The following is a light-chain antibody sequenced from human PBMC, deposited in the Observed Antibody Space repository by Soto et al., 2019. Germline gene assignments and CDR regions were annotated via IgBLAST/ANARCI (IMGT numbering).Light chain of an antibody. CDR2: AAS. Sequence: DIQMTQSPSSLSASVGDRVTITCRASQSISSYLNWYQQKPGKAPKLLIYAASSLQSGVPSRFXXXXSGTXXXXXXXXXQPEDFATYXXXQSYSTPRTFGQGTKVEIK. V-gene: IGKV1-39*01. J-gene: IGKJ1*01. CDR1: QSISSY. CDR3: XQSYSTPRT.